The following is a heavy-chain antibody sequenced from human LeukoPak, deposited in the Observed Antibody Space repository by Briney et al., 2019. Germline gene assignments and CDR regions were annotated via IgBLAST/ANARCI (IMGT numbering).Heavy chain of an antibody. CDR2: ISYDGGNK. J-gene: IGHJ4*02. CDR3: AKDGDDCIDY. CDR1: GITISFYG. V-gene: IGHV3-30*02. Sequence: PGGPLRLSCVASGITISFYGMHWVRQAPGKGLEWVAFISYDGGNKYCADSVKGRFTISRDNSKNTLSLQMTSLRTEDTAVYYCAKDGDDCIDYWGQGTLVTVSS. D-gene: IGHD3-22*01.